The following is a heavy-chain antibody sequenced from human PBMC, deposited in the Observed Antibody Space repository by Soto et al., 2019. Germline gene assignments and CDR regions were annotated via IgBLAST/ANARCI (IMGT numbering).Heavy chain of an antibody. D-gene: IGHD3-16*01. CDR1: GYTFTNYW. CDR3: ARRARGNWAFDY. J-gene: IGHJ4*02. CDR2: IYPGDSDT. V-gene: IGHV5-51*03. Sequence: EMHLVQSGAEMKKLGESLKISCEGSGYTFTNYWIGWVRQMPGKGLEWMGIIYPGDSDTRYSPSFQGQVTFSADKSTTSAYLQWSSLKASDTAIYFCARRARGNWAFDYWGQGTLVTVSS.